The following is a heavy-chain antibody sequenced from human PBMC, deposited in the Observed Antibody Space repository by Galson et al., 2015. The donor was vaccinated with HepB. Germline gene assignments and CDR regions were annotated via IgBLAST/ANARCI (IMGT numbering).Heavy chain of an antibody. Sequence: SLRLSCAAVEFTFSTYWMSWVRQAPGKGLEWVATIKSDGSEKYYVDSVKGRFTISRDNGKNSLYLQMNSLRVEDTAVYYCATIVVVTAMSWYGDLWGRGTLVTVSS. J-gene: IGHJ2*01. D-gene: IGHD2-21*02. CDR1: EFTFSTYW. V-gene: IGHV3-7*03. CDR2: IKSDGSEK. CDR3: ATIVVVTAMSWYGDL.